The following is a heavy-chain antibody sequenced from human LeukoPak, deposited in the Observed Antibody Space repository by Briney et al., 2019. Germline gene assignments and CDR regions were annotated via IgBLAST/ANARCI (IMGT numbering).Heavy chain of an antibody. V-gene: IGHV4-59*01. D-gene: IGHD2-2*01. CDR2: IYYSGTTNSGST. CDR1: GGSIRSDY. J-gene: IGHJ4*02. Sequence: KSSETLFLTCTVSGGSIRSDYWSWIRQPPGKGLEWIGYIYYSGTTNSGSTNYNPSLKSRVTISVDTSKNQSSLQMKPLTPADTAVYYCARGRTYATRFDYWGRGTLGTVSS. CDR3: ARGRTYATRFDY.